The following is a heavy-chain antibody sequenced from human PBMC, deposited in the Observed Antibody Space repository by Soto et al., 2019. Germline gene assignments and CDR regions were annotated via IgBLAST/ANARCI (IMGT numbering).Heavy chain of an antibody. CDR2: ISSSGSTI. CDR1: GFIFSSYE. V-gene: IGHV3-48*03. D-gene: IGHD3-10*01. J-gene: IGHJ3*02. Sequence: PGGYVRLSCAASGFIFSSYEMSWVRQAPGKGLEWVSYISSSGSTIYYADSVKGRFTISRDNAKNSLYLQVNSLSAEDTAVYYWVRDQRESGEFDIWGPGTMVIVS. CDR3: VRDQRESGEFDI.